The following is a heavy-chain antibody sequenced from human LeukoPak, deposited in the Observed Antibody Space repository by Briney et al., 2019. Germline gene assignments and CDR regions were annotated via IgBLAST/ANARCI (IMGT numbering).Heavy chain of an antibody. CDR3: AKWVGATDWFDP. CDR2: ISGSGGST. V-gene: IGHV3-23*01. J-gene: IGHJ5*02. CDR1: GFTFSSYA. D-gene: IGHD1-26*01. Sequence: QPGGSLRLSCAASGFTFSSYAMSWARQAPGKGLEWVSAISGSGGSTYYADSVKGRFTISRDNSKNTLYLQMNSLRAEDTAVYYCAKWVGATDWFDPWGQGTLVTVSS.